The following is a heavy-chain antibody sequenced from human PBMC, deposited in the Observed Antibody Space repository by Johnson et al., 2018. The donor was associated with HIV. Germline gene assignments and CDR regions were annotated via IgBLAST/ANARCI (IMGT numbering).Heavy chain of an antibody. Sequence: EQLVESGGGLVQPGGSLRLSCAASGFTFSSYCMSWVRQAPGKGLDWVANITQAGSEKYYVDSVKGRFTISRDNANHSLYLQMNSLRAEDTAVYYCARSRGGSSEDAFDIWGQGTMVTVSS. CDR1: GFTFSSYC. CDR2: ITQAGSEK. V-gene: IGHV3-7*01. CDR3: ARSRGGSSEDAFDI. D-gene: IGHD1-26*01. J-gene: IGHJ3*02.